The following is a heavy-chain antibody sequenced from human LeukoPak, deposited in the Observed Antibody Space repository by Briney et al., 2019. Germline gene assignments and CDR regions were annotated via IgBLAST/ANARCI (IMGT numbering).Heavy chain of an antibody. D-gene: IGHD1-26*01. Sequence: PSETLSLTSTVSGGSISSYYWSWIRQPPGKGLEWIGYIYYSGSTNYNPSLKSRVTISVDTSKNQFSLKLSSVTAADTAVYYCATHQGGRYWTSFDYWGQGTLVTVSS. V-gene: IGHV4-59*08. CDR2: IYYSGST. CDR3: ATHQGGRYWTSFDY. J-gene: IGHJ4*02. CDR1: GGSISSYY.